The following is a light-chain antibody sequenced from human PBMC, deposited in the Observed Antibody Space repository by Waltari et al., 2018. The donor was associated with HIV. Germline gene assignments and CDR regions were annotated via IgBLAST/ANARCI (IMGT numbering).Light chain of an antibody. CDR1: QNIGNS. Sequence: AIRLPQSPSSFSASTGDRVTITCRASQNIGNSLAWYQHKQGSAPRLLIYGSSTLQKGVASRFSGSASGTNFTLTISCLQSEDFATFSCHQYHRYPQTFGQGTRVEMK. J-gene: IGKJ1*01. V-gene: IGKV1-8*01. CDR3: HQYHRYPQT. CDR2: GSS.